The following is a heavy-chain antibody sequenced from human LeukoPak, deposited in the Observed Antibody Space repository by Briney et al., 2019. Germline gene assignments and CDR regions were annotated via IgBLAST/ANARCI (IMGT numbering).Heavy chain of an antibody. Sequence: SETLSLTCAVSGGSLSSYYWSWIRQPAGMGLEWIGRIYSSGSTNYNPSLKGRVTMSVDTSKNQFSLNLSSLTAADTAFYYCARESYSSGWYKDYWGQGILVTVSS. CDR3: ARESYSSGWYKDY. CDR1: GGSLSSYY. D-gene: IGHD6-19*01. CDR2: IYSSGST. J-gene: IGHJ4*02. V-gene: IGHV4-4*07.